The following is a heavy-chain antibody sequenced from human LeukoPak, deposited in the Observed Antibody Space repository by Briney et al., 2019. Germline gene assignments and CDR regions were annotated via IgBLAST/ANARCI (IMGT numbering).Heavy chain of an antibody. Sequence: PSETLSLTCAVYGGSPCGYYWSWIRQPPGKGLEGIGEMNHSGSTNYNQSLKSPVTISVDTSKNQHSLKFSSVTAADTGVYYCARVDGDYFGWFDPWGQGTLVTVSS. CDR3: ARVDGDYFGWFDP. J-gene: IGHJ5*02. D-gene: IGHD4-17*01. CDR1: GGSPCGYY. CDR2: MNHSGST. V-gene: IGHV4-34*01.